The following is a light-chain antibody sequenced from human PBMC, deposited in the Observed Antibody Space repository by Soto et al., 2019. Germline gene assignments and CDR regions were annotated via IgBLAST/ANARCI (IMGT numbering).Light chain of an antibody. CDR1: QSVNKH. Sequence: EIVLTQSPATLSVSPGERATLSCRASQSVNKHLAWYQLKPGQVTRLLIYDASYRATGIPARFSGSGSGRDFTLTISRLEPEDFAVYYCQQYGSSHPVTFGQGTKVDIK. V-gene: IGKV3-20*01. CDR2: DAS. CDR3: QQYGSSHPVT. J-gene: IGKJ1*01.